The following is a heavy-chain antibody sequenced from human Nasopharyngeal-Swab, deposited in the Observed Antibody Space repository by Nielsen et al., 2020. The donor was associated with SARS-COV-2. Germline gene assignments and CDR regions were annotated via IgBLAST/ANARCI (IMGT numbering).Heavy chain of an antibody. J-gene: IGHJ3*02. Sequence: SETLSLTCTVSGGSISSYNWSWIRQPPGKGLEWIGYIYYSGSTNCNPSLKSRVTISVDTSKHQLSLKLSSVTAADTAVYYCARGSRGNGAAFDIWGQGTMVTVSS. V-gene: IGHV4-59*01. CDR3: ARGSRGNGAAFDI. CDR2: IYYSGST. CDR1: GGSISSYN. D-gene: IGHD2-8*01.